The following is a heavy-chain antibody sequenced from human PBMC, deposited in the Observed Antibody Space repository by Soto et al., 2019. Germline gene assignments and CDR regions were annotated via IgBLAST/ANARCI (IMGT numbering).Heavy chain of an antibody. CDR3: GRHDSRGGAFDI. V-gene: IGHV4-59*08. CDR1: GASINDYY. CDR2: LHNSGTT. Sequence: QVQLQESGPGLVKPSETLSLTCIVSGASINDYYWSWVRQPPGKGLEWIGWLHNSGTTGYNPPLKSRVTTSTDTSKKQFFLRLSSVTAADTAVYDCGRHDSRGGAFDIWGQGTMVTVSS. D-gene: IGHD2-21*01. J-gene: IGHJ3*02.